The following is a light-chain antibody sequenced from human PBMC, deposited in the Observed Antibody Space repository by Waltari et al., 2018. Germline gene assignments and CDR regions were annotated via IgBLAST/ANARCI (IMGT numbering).Light chain of an antibody. CDR3: QQYASSVLYT. CDR1: QSLGKNY. J-gene: IGKJ2*01. CDR2: GAS. V-gene: IGKV3-20*01. Sequence: IVLTQSPGTLSLSLGDRASLSCKASQSLGKNYLAWYQHKPGQAPRLLIYGASSRAAGIPDRFSGSGSGTDFTLTISRREPEDFAVYYCQQYASSVLYTFGQGTKLEIK.